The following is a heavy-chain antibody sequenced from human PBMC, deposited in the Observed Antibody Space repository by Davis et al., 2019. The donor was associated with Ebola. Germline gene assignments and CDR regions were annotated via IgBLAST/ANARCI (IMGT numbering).Heavy chain of an antibody. CDR3: ARVRDFWSGQTHFDY. D-gene: IGHD3-3*01. J-gene: IGHJ4*02. CDR2: ITGSGGST. Sequence: PGGSLRLSCAASGFTFSSYAMTWVRQAPGKGLEWVSSITGSGGSTYYADSVKGRFTISRDNAKNSLYLQMNSLRAEDTAVYYCARVRDFWSGQTHFDYWGQGTLVTVSS. CDR1: GFTFSSYA. V-gene: IGHV3-23*01.